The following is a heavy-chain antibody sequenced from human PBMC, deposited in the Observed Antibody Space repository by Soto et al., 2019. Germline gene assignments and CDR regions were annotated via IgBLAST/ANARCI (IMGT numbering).Heavy chain of an antibody. CDR1: GGSFSGYY. CDR3: ARVPGP. D-gene: IGHD2-2*01. Sequence: SETLSLTCTVYGGSFSGYYWSWIRQPPGMGLEWIGHIHHSGRTKYNPSLRSRATMSIDTSKNQFSLQLSSVTAADTAVYYCARVPGPWGQGTLVTVSS. J-gene: IGHJ5*02. CDR2: IHHSGRT. V-gene: IGHV4-34*10.